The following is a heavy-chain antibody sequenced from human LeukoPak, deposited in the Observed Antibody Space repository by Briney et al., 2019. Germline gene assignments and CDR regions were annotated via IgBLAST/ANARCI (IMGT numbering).Heavy chain of an antibody. D-gene: IGHD4-17*01. Sequence: PGGSLRLSCAASGFTFSSYSMNWVRQAPGKGLEWVSYISSSSSTIYYADSVKGRFTISRDNAKNSLYLQMNSLRAEDTAVYYCARDLDYGDAIGAFDIWGQGTMVTVSS. V-gene: IGHV3-48*01. CDR2: ISSSSSTI. J-gene: IGHJ3*02. CDR1: GFTFSSYS. CDR3: ARDLDYGDAIGAFDI.